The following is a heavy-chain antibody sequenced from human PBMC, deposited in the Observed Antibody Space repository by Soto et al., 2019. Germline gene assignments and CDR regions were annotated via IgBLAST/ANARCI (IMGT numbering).Heavy chain of an antibody. CDR3: ARDRGIQLSWGFDP. J-gene: IGHJ5*02. Sequence: QVQLQESGPGLVKPSQTLSLTCTVSGGSISSGDYYWSWIRQPPGKGLEWIGYIYYSGSTYYNPSLKSRVTISGDTSKNQFSLKLRTVTAADTAVYYCARDRGIQLSWGFDPWGQGTLVTVSS. CDR2: IYYSGST. V-gene: IGHV4-30-4*01. D-gene: IGHD5-18*01. CDR1: GGSISSGDYY.